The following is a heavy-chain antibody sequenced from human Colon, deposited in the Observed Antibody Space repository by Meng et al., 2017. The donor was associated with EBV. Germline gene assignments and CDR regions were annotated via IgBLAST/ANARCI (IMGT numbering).Heavy chain of an antibody. D-gene: IGHD3-10*01. CDR3: LRGSGGSV. V-gene: IGHV4-4*02. J-gene: IGHJ1*01. CDR2: NTHRGSS. CDR1: GNHIPNYNC. Sequence: VPVRESRQAMHKPSETLSLICAGSGNHIPNYNCSAWILQPPGKGLEWIGENTHRGSSAYTPSLKSRVSMSIDKYKNQFTLKPTSVTAADTAVYHCLRGSGGSVWGQGTLVTVSS.